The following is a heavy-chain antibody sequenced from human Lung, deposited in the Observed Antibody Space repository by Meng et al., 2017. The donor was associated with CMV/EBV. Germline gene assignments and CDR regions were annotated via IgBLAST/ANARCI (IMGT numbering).Heavy chain of an antibody. CDR3: ARSANIVVGPAARHYFDY. V-gene: IGHV1-69*05. Sequence: SXXVSXXASGGTFSSYAISWVRQAPGQGLEWMGGIIPIFGTANYAQKFQGRVTITTDESTSTAYMGLSSLRSEDTAVYYWARSANIVVGPAARHYFDYWXQGTLVTVSS. CDR2: IIPIFGTA. CDR1: GGTFSSYA. D-gene: IGHD2-2*01. J-gene: IGHJ4*02.